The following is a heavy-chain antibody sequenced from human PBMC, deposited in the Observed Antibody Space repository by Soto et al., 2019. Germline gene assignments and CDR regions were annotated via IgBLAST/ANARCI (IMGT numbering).Heavy chain of an antibody. D-gene: IGHD2-21*02. V-gene: IGHV4-39*01. CDR2: IYYSGRT. CDR1: GESISSSSYY. Sequence: SQTLSLTCIVSGESISSSSYYWGWIRQPPGKGLEWIGSIYYSGRTYYNPSFKSRVTISIATSKNQFSLKLSSVTATDTAVYYCASQRTTVVTLAYFYHWAQGALVTVSS. CDR3: ASQRTTVVTLAYFYH. J-gene: IGHJ4*02.